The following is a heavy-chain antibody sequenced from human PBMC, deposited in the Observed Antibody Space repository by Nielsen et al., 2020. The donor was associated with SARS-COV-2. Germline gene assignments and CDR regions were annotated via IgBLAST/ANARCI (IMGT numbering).Heavy chain of an antibody. D-gene: IGHD1-26*01. J-gene: IGHJ4*02. Sequence: WIRQPPGKGLEWVSSVSSDGNYFSYADSVKGRFTISRDNAKNSLFLQMHSLRAEDTAVYYCAKGSGTSPYYFDYWGQGTLVTVS. CDR3: AKGSGTSPYYFDY. CDR2: VSSDGNYF. V-gene: IGHV3-21*01.